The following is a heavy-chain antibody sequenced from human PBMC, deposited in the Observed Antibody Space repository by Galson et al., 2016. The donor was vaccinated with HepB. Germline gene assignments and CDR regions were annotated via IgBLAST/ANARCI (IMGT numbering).Heavy chain of an antibody. CDR3: ARALYCSGDSCYWFDP. CDR1: GLTVSSNY. CDR2: ISSDGRT. Sequence: SLRLSCAASGLTVSSNYMSWVRQAPGKGLEWVSLISSDGRTHYADSVKDRFTVSRDNSKNTLHLQMNSLRAEDTAVYYCARALYCSGDSCYWFDPWGQGTLVTVSS. D-gene: IGHD2-15*01. J-gene: IGHJ5*02. V-gene: IGHV3-66*01.